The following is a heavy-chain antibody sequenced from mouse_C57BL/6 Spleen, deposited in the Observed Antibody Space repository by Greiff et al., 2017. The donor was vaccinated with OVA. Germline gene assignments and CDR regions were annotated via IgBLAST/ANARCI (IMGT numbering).Heavy chain of an antibody. CDR3: TRGITHYFDD. CDR2: IDPETGGT. CDR1: GYTFTDYE. Sequence: VKLQQSGAELVRPGASVTLSCKASGYTFTDYEMHWVKQTPVHGLEWIGAIDPETGGTAYNQKFKGKAILTADKSSSTAYMELRSLTSEDSAVYYCTRGITHYFDDWGQGTTLTVSS. V-gene: IGHV1-15*01. D-gene: IGHD2-4*01. J-gene: IGHJ2*01.